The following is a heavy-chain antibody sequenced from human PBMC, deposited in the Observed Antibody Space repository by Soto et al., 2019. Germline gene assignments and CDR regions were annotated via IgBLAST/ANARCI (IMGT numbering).Heavy chain of an antibody. CDR3: ARGQQWLDWGEVYEADAFDI. V-gene: IGHV1-69*13. CDR2: IIPIFGTA. J-gene: IGHJ3*02. D-gene: IGHD6-19*01. CDR1: GGTFSSYA. Sequence: SVKVYCKDSGGTFSSYAISWVRQAPGQGLEWMGGIIPIFGTANYAQKFQGRVTITADESTSTAYMELSSLRSEDTAVYYCARGQQWLDWGEVYEADAFDIWGQGTMVTVSS.